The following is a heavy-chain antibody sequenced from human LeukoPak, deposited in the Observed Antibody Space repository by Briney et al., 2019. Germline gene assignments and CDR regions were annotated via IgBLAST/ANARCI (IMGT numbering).Heavy chain of an antibody. CDR3: ASGRDGYDIRSPFDY. CDR2: IYYSGST. CDR1: GGSISSYH. D-gene: IGHD3-3*01. J-gene: IGHJ4*02. Sequence: SETLSLTCTVSGGSISSYHWSWIRQPPGKGLEWIGYIYYSGSTNYNPSLKSRVTISVDTSKNQFSLKLSSVTAADTAVYYCASGRDGYDIRSPFDYWGQGTLVTVSS. V-gene: IGHV4-59*08.